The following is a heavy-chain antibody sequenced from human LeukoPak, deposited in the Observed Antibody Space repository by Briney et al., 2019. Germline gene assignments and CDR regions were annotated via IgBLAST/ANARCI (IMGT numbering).Heavy chain of an antibody. CDR1: GGSISSGSYY. D-gene: IGHD1-1*01. CDR3: ARDRLQLQS. V-gene: IGHV4-61*02. Sequence: SQTLSLTCTVSGGSISSGSYYWSWIRQPAGTGLEWIGRIYTSGSTNYNPSLKSRVTISVDTSKNQFSLKLSSVTAADTAVYYCARDRLQLQSWGQGTLVTVPS. J-gene: IGHJ5*02. CDR2: IYTSGST.